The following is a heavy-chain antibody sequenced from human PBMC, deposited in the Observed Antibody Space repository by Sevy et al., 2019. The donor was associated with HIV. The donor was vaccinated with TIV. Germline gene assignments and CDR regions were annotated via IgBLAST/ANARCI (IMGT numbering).Heavy chain of an antibody. D-gene: IGHD1-26*01. Sequence: GGSLRLSCAASGFTFSSYSMNWVRQAPGKGLEWVSSISSSSSYIYYADSVKGRFTISRDNAKNSLYLQMNSLRAEDTAVYYCARDGGINCGSYLNFDYWGQGTLVTVSS. CDR2: ISSSSSYI. V-gene: IGHV3-21*01. CDR3: ARDGGINCGSYLNFDY. CDR1: GFTFSSYS. J-gene: IGHJ4*02.